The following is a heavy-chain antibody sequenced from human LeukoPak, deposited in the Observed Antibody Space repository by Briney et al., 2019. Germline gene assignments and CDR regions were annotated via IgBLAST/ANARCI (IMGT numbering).Heavy chain of an antibody. Sequence: GGSLRLSCAASGFTFSSYDMHWVRQAPGKGLEWVSSVSSTSGYIYCADSVKGRFTISRDNSKNSVYLQMNSLRAEDTAVYYCARRSPEYYYYAMDVWGQGTTVTVSS. CDR1: GFTFSSYD. CDR2: VSSTSGYI. J-gene: IGHJ6*02. D-gene: IGHD1-14*01. V-gene: IGHV3-21*01. CDR3: ARRSPEYYYYAMDV.